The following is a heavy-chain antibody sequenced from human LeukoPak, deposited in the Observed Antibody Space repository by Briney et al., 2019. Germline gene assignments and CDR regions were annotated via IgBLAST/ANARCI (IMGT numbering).Heavy chain of an antibody. CDR3: AREGREWLSVGIDY. D-gene: IGHD6-19*01. CDR2: ISYDGSNK. V-gene: IGHV3-30-3*01. CDR1: GFTFSSYA. J-gene: IGHJ4*02. Sequence: GGSLRLSCAASGFTFSSYAMHWVRQAPGKGLEWVAVISYDGSNKYYADSVKGRFTISRDNSKNTLYLQMNSLRAEDTAIYYCAREGREWLSVGIDYWGQGTLVAVSS.